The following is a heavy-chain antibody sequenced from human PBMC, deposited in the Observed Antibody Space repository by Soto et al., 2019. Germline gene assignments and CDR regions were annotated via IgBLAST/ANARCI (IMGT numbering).Heavy chain of an antibody. CDR3: ARDECEAAAGPCTSDYYYYGMDV. V-gene: IGHV3-33*01. Sequence: PGGSLRLSCAASGFTFSSYGMHWVRQAPGKGLEWVAVIWYDGSNKYYADSVKGRFTISRDNSKNTLYLQMNSLRAEDTAVYYCARDECEAAAGPCTSDYYYYGMDVWGQGTTVTVSS. CDR2: IWYDGSNK. D-gene: IGHD6-13*01. J-gene: IGHJ6*02. CDR1: GFTFSSYG.